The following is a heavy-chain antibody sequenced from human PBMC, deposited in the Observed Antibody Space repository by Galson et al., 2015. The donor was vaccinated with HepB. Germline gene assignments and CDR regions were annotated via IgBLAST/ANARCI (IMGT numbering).Heavy chain of an antibody. V-gene: IGHV3-74*01. Sequence: SLRLSCAASGFTFSSYWMHWVRQAPGKGLVWVSRINSDGSSTSYADSVKGRFIISRDNSKRTLYLQMNSLKVEDTAIYYCATERRHNTGWFALDSWGQGALVTVSS. D-gene: IGHD6-19*01. CDR3: ATERRHNTGWFALDS. J-gene: IGHJ4*02. CDR2: INSDGSST. CDR1: GFTFSSYW.